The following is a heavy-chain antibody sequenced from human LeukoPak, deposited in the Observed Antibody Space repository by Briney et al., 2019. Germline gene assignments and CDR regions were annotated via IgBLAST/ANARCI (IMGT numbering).Heavy chain of an antibody. Sequence: PGGSLGLSCAASGFTFNSYSMYWVRQAPGKGLEWVAVISYDGSNKYYADSVKGRFTISRDNSKNTLHLQMNSLRVEDAAVYYCAKSFYDSGGYYGIIDYWGQGTLVTVSS. CDR1: GFTFNSYS. CDR2: ISYDGSNK. J-gene: IGHJ4*02. D-gene: IGHD3-22*01. V-gene: IGHV3-30*18. CDR3: AKSFYDSGGYYGIIDY.